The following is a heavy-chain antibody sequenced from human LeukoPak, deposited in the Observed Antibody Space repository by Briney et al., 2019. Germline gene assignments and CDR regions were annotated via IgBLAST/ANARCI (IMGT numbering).Heavy chain of an antibody. D-gene: IGHD3-22*01. CDR2: ISYSGST. Sequence: PSETLSLTCTVSGGSISSSSYYWGWIRQPPGKGLVWIGSISYSGSTYYNPSLKSRVTISVDTSKNQFSLKLSSVTAADTAVYYCARQNDAAGDGVPWLFSPFDYWGQGTLVTVSS. J-gene: IGHJ4*02. CDR3: ARQNDAAGDGVPWLFSPFDY. V-gene: IGHV4-39*07. CDR1: GGSISSSSYY.